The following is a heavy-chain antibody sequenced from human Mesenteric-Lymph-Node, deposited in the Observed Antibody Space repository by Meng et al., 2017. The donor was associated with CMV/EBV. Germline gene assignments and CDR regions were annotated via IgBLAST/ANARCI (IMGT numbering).Heavy chain of an antibody. CDR3: AREYGDSSYLDY. CDR1: GASSPRSPYY. D-gene: IGHD5-24*01. J-gene: IGHJ4*02. CDR2: MYFSGST. Sequence: SETLSLTCSVSGASSPRSPYYWGWIRQPPGKGLEWIASMYFSGSTYNGTTYYNPSLKSRVTISVDMSKNQLSLKMSSVTAADTAMYYCAREYGDSSYLDYWGQGTLVTVSS. V-gene: IGHV4-39*07.